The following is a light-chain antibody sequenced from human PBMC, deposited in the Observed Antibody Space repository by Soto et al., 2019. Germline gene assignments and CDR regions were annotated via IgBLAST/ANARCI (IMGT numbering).Light chain of an antibody. CDR3: NSYTSGKTSV. J-gene: IGLJ1*01. CDR1: SNDVDEYNY. CDR2: DVN. V-gene: IGLV2-14*03. Sequence: QSVLTQTASVSGSPGQSITISCTGNSNDVDEYNYVSWYQHHPGKAPKLMIFDVNNRPSGVSYRFSGSKSGNTASLTISGLQAEDEADYYCNSYTSGKTSVFGSGTKVTVL.